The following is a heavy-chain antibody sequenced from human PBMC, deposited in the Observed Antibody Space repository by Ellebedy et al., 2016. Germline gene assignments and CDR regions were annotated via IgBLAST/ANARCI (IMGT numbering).Heavy chain of an antibody. Sequence: ASVKVSXXASGYTFTGYHLHWVRQAPGQGLEWMGWINPNSGGTNYAQKFQGRVTMTRDTSISTAYMELSRLRSDDTAVYYCARDYDPTNYYFMDVWGRGTTVTVSS. CDR2: INPNSGGT. D-gene: IGHD3-3*01. CDR1: GYTFTGYH. V-gene: IGHV1-2*02. J-gene: IGHJ6*03. CDR3: ARDYDPTNYYFMDV.